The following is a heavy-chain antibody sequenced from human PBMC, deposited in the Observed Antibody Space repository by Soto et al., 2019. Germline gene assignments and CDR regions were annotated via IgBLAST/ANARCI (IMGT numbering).Heavy chain of an antibody. CDR1: GGTFSSYA. V-gene: IGHV1-69*12. J-gene: IGHJ6*02. CDR2: IIPIFGTA. CDR3: ATGSQLIVLVPAAPQGPYYYGMDV. Sequence: QVQLVQSGAEVKKPGSSVKVSCKASGGTFSSYAISWVRQAPGQGLEWMGGIIPIFGTANYAQKFQGRVTITADESESTVYMELSRLRSEDTAAYYCATGSQLIVLVPAAPQGPYYYGMDVWGQGTTVTVSS. D-gene: IGHD2-2*01.